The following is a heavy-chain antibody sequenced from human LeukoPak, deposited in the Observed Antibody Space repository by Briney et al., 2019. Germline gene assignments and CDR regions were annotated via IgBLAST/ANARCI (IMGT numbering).Heavy chain of an antibody. Sequence: GGSLRLSCAASGFTFSSYAMSWVRQAPGKGLERVSAISGSGGSTYYADSVKGRFTISRDNSKNTLYLQVNSLRAEDTAVYYCAKDATAALGTVYMDVWGKGTTVTISS. V-gene: IGHV3-23*01. CDR2: ISGSGGST. J-gene: IGHJ6*03. D-gene: IGHD6-13*01. CDR1: GFTFSSYA. CDR3: AKDATAALGTVYMDV.